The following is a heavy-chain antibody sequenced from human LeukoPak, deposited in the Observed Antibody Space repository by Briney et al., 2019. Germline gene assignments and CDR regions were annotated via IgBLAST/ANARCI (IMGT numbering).Heavy chain of an antibody. CDR2: MNPNSGNT. J-gene: IGHJ6*03. CDR3: ARASRGKYSSSSVIGYYYSMDV. V-gene: IGHV1-8*01. CDR1: GYTFTSYD. Sequence: GSVKVSCKASGYTFTSYDINWVRQATGQGLEWMGWMNPNSGNTGYAQKFQGRVTMTRNTSISTAYMELSSLRSEDTAVYYCARASRGKYSSSSVIGYYYSMDVWGKGTTVTVSS. D-gene: IGHD6-6*01.